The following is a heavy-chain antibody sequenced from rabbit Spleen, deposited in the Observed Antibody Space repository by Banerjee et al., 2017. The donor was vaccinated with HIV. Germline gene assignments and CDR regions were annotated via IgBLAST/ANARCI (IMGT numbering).Heavy chain of an antibody. V-gene: IGHV1S40*01. Sequence: QALEESGGDLVKPGAAMTLTCTAAGVSFSGDSYMCWGRQAAGKGLEWIACIDAGSSGFVYFGSWTERRCIISNTSSTTVTLIMTSLTAATTATYFSARDAAGRDDFNLWGPGTLVTVS. CDR3: ARDAAGRDDFNL. D-gene: IGHD4-2*01. CDR1: GVSFSGDSY. CDR2: IDAGSSGFV. J-gene: IGHJ4*01.